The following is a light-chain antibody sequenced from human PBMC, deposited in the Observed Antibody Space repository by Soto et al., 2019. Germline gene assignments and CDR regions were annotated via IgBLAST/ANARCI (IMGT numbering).Light chain of an antibody. CDR3: QQYNNWPPLT. CDR2: GAS. J-gene: IGKJ4*01. CDR1: QSVSSN. V-gene: IGKV3-15*01. Sequence: EIVMTQSPATLSVSPGERATLSCRASQSVSSNLAWYQQKPGQAPRLLIYGASTRATGMPARFSGSGSGTEFTLTSSSLHSEDFAVYYCQQYNNWPPLTFGGGTKVEIK.